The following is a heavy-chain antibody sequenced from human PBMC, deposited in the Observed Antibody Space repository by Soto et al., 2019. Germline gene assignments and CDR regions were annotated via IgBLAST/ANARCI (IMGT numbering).Heavy chain of an antibody. D-gene: IGHD6-6*01. Sequence: ESGGGVAQPGRSLRLSCAVSGFTFSDYGMHWVRQAPGKGREWVAVVSYDGSYKYYADSVKGRFTVSRDLSGNTLFLQMNSLRLEDTAVYFCAKEMYPRTVLDSSSPWGDYWGQGTLVAVSS. V-gene: IGHV3-30*18. J-gene: IGHJ4*02. CDR1: GFTFSDYG. CDR2: VSYDGSYK. CDR3: AKEMYPRTVLDSSSPWGDY.